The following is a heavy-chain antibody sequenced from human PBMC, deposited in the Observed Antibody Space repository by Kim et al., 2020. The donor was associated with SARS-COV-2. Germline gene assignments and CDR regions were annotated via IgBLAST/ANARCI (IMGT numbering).Heavy chain of an antibody. Sequence: YALSVKGRITLNPDTSKNQFPLPLNSVTPADTAVYYCARRVCSSTSCFFFWGQGTLVTVSS. CDR3: ARRVCSSTSCFFF. V-gene: IGHV6-1*01. J-gene: IGHJ4*02. D-gene: IGHD2-2*01.